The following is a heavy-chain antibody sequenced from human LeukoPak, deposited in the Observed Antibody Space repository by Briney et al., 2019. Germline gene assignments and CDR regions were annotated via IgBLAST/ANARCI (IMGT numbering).Heavy chain of an antibody. Sequence: KPSETLSLTCTVSGGSISSYYWSWIRQPAGKGLEWIGRIYTSGSTNYNPSLKSRVTISVDTSKNKFSLKLSSVTAADTAVYYCARVPISTTARGYFDYWGQGTLVTVSS. CDR1: GGSISSYY. V-gene: IGHV4-4*07. D-gene: IGHD4-17*01. CDR3: ARVPISTTARGYFDY. J-gene: IGHJ4*02. CDR2: IYTSGST.